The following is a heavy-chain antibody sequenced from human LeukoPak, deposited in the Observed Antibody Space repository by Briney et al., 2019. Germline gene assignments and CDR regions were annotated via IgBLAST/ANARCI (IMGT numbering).Heavy chain of an antibody. Sequence: PSETLSLTCAVYGGSFSGYYWSWIRQPPGKGLEWIGEINHSGSTNYNPSLKSRVTISVDTSKNQFSLKLSSVTAADTAVYYCARLVVGATTFFDYWGQGTLVTVSS. D-gene: IGHD1-26*01. J-gene: IGHJ4*02. CDR2: INHSGST. CDR3: ARLVVGATTFFDY. V-gene: IGHV4-34*01. CDR1: GGSFSGYY.